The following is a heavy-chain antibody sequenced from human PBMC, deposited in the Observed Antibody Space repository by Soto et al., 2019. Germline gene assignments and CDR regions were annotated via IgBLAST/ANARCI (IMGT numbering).Heavy chain of an antibody. CDR2: INTVGNYT. CDR3: YGRLGA. V-gene: IGHV3-74*01. D-gene: IGHD3-10*01. CDR1: GFTFSNYW. J-gene: IGHJ5*02. Sequence: EVQLVESGGGLVQPGGSLRLSCAASGFTFSNYWMHWVRQAPEKGLAWVSRINTVGNYTSYADPVKGRFTISRDNAKNTLFLQMNSLRVEDTAVYYCYGRLGAWGQGTLVTVSS.